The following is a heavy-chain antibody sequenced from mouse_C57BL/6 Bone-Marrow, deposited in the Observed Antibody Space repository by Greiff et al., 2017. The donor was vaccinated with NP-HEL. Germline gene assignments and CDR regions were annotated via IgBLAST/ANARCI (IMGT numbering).Heavy chain of an antibody. Sequence: QVQLQQSGAELVRPGASVTLSCKASGYTFTDYEMHWVKQTPVHGLEWIGAIDPETGGTAYNQKFKGKAILTADKSSSTAYMELRSLTSEDSAVYYCTRDWDGDDDWGQGTTLTVSS. CDR3: TRDWDGDDD. CDR2: IDPETGGT. D-gene: IGHD4-1*01. V-gene: IGHV1-15*01. CDR1: GYTFTDYE. J-gene: IGHJ2*01.